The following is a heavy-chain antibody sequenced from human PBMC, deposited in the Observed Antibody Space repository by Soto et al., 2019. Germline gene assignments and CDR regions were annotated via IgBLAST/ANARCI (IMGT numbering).Heavy chain of an antibody. J-gene: IGHJ4*02. V-gene: IGHV4-61*01. CDR2: IYYSGPS. D-gene: IGHD4-4*01. Sequence: SLTCTVPGGSVSRDSNFWSWIRQPPGKGLEWIGYIYYSGPSRYNPSLESRVTISIDSSKNQVSLTLTSVTAADTAVYYCARGYSHYAHWGRGTLVTVSS. CDR1: GGSVSRDSNF. CDR3: ARGYSHYAH.